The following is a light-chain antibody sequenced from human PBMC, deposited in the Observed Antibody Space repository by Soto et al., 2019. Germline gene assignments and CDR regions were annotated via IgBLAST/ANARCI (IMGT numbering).Light chain of an antibody. J-gene: IGKJ2*03. CDR3: QQSYRTPYS. V-gene: IGKV1-39*01. CDR2: SAS. Sequence: DIQMTQSPSSLSASLGDRVTITCRASQSIATSLNWYQQKSGKAPELLIYSASDLQSGVPSRFSGSGAGTDFTLTITSLQPEDFATYYCQQSYRTPYSFGQGTKLDI. CDR1: QSIATS.